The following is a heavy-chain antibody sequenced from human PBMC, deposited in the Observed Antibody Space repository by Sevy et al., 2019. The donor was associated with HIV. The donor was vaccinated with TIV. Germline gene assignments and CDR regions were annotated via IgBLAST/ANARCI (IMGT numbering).Heavy chain of an antibody. CDR2: MNQDGSVK. CDR1: GFTLNSYW. Sequence: GGSLRLSCAASGFTLNSYWMSWVRQAPGKGLEWVANMNQDGSVKHYVDSVKGRFTISRDNARNLLYLEMNNLRVGDTALYYCVRAIAAYASFWGQGTLVTVSS. J-gene: IGHJ4*02. CDR3: VRAIAAYASF. V-gene: IGHV3-7*01. D-gene: IGHD6-13*01.